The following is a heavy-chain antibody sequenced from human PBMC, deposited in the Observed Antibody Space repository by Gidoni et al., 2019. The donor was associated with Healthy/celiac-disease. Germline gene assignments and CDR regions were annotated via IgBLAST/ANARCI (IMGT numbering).Heavy chain of an antibody. V-gene: IGHV4-59*01. CDR2: IYYSGST. Sequence: QVQLQESGPGRVKPSETLSLTCTVSGGPISSYYWSWIRQPPGKGLEWIGYIYYSGSTNYNPSLKSRVTISVDTSKNQFSLKLSSVTAADTAVYYCARDPGYCSGGSCPWAFDIWGQGTMVTVSS. D-gene: IGHD2-15*01. CDR3: ARDPGYCSGGSCPWAFDI. J-gene: IGHJ3*02. CDR1: GGPISSYY.